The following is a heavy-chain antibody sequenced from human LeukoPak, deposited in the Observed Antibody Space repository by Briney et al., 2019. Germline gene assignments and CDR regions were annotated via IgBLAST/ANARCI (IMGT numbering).Heavy chain of an antibody. CDR1: GFIFSSYS. D-gene: IGHD3-22*01. CDR3: ARDYYDNSGYSPFAF. V-gene: IGHV3-33*08. CDR2: IWNDGRNK. J-gene: IGHJ4*02. Sequence: GGSLRLSCAASGFIFSSYSMNWVRQAPGKGLEWVAVIWNDGRNKHYADSVKGRFTISRDNSKNALYLQMNSLRAEDTAVYYCARDYYDNSGYSPFAFWGQGTLVTVSS.